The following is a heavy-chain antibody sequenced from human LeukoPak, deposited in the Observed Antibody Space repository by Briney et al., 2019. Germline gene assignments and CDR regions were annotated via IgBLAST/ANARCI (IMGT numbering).Heavy chain of an antibody. J-gene: IGHJ4*02. D-gene: IGHD6-25*01. CDR1: GFTIGSHF. CDR2: LEPSGNER. Sequence: GGTLRLSCAVSGFTIGSHFMGWVRHLPGKGLQCVAILEPSGNERNYVDSVKGRFSISRDNAQNSLSLQMNNLSADDTAVYYCARLGATSSGKYYFDYWGQGTLVTVSS. CDR3: ARLGATSSGKYYFDY. V-gene: IGHV3-7*01.